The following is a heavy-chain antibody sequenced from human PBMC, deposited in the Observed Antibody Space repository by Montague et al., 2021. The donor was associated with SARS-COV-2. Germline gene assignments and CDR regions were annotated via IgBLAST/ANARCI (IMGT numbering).Heavy chain of an antibody. Sequence: SETLSLTCTVSGDSIGNGHWWCCVRQPPGKGLEWFGEGYHTGSTNYNPSLKSRVTTSVDMSNDQFSLRVPCATAAATAVYYCARASVTGGTLDYWGQGSLVTVSS. D-gene: IGHD1-14*01. J-gene: IGHJ4*02. CDR2: GYHTGST. CDR1: GDSIGNGHW. V-gene: IGHV4-4*02. CDR3: ARASVTGGTLDY.